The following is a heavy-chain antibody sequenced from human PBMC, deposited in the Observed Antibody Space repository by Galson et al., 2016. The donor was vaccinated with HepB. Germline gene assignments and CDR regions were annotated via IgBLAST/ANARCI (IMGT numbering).Heavy chain of an antibody. CDR1: GGSISGYH. V-gene: IGHV4-34*01. Sequence: SETLSLTCDVHGGSISGYHWNWIRQPPGKGLEWLGEINDGGITSYSPSLESRVTVSVDLSKSQLSLNLVAVTPADTAVYYCARIGRGVGVFDMWGQGTMAIVSS. D-gene: IGHD3-10*01. J-gene: IGHJ3*02. CDR3: ARIGRGVGVFDM. CDR2: INDGGIT.